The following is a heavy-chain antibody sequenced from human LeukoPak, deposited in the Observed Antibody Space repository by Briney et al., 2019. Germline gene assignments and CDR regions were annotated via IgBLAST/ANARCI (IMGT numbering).Heavy chain of an antibody. D-gene: IGHD2-15*01. CDR3: AKSRYCSGGSCYGAFDI. CDR2: ISGSGGST. J-gene: IGHJ3*02. V-gene: IGHV3-23*01. CDR1: GFTFSSYG. Sequence: GGSLRLSCAASGFTFSSYGMSWVRQAPGKGLEWVSAISGSGGSTYYADSVKGRFTISRDNSKNTLYLQMNSLRAEDTAVYYCAKSRYCSGGSCYGAFDIWGQGTMVTVSS.